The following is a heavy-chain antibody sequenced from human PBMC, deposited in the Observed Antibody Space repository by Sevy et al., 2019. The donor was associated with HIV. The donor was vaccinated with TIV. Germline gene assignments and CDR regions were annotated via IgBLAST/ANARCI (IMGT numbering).Heavy chain of an antibody. V-gene: IGHV3-11*01. D-gene: IGHD3-9*01. J-gene: IGHJ1*01. CDR2: ISTDGRTM. Sequence: GGSLRLSCAASGFTSSDYYMSWIRQATGQGLEWVSYISTDGRTMYYADSVKGRFTISRDNAKNSLYLQMNSLRAEDTAVYYCATEYFKYFQHWGQGTLVTVSS. CDR1: GFTSSDYY. CDR3: ATEYFKYFQH.